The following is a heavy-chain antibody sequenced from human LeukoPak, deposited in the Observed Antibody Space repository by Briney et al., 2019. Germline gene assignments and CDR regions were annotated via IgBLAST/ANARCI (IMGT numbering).Heavy chain of an antibody. J-gene: IGHJ5*02. CDR3: ARGLPRYDNWFDP. V-gene: IGHV1-69*05. CDR1: GGTFTSYV. Sequence: SVKVSCKASGGTFTSYVISWVRQAPGQGLEWMGGIIPMFGIVNYAQKFQGRVTITTDESTGTAYLELSSLRSEDTAVYYCARGLPRYDNWFDPWGQGTLVTVSS. D-gene: IGHD3-22*01. CDR2: IIPMFGIV.